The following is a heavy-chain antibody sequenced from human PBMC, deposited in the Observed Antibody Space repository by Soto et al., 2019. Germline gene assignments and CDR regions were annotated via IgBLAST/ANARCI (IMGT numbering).Heavy chain of an antibody. CDR3: AKFFLTGYIYYGMDV. CDR1: GFTFRNYA. Sequence: GESLKISCAASGFTFRNYAMSWVRQAPGKGLEWVSALGGDGGSAYYADSVKGRFTISRDNSRNTLYLQMNSLRAEDTAVYYCAKFFLTGYIYYGMDVWGQGTTVTVSS. J-gene: IGHJ6*02. V-gene: IGHV3-23*01. D-gene: IGHD3-9*01. CDR2: LGGDGGSA.